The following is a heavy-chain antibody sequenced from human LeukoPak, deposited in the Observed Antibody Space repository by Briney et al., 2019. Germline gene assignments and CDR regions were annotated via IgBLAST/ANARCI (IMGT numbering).Heavy chain of an antibody. CDR2: IYTSGST. CDR1: GDSTNNYY. CDR3: ARVGNSYGYYFDY. J-gene: IGHJ4*02. V-gene: IGHV4-4*07. D-gene: IGHD5-18*01. Sequence: SETLSLTCIVSGDSTNNYYWTWLRQAAGKGLEWIGRIYTSGSTNYKPSLKSRVTMSVDTSNNQFSLRLSSVTAADTAVYYCARVGNSYGYYFDYWGQGTLVTVSS.